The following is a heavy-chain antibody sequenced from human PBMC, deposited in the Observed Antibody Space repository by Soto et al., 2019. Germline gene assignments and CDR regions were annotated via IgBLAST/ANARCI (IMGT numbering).Heavy chain of an antibody. Sequence: QVQLVHSGAEVKKPGASVKVSCKTSGYTFTSLDINWVRQATGQGLEWMGWMNPKSGNTGYAQKFQGRGTITRDTSKSTAYMELTRLSSEDTAGYYCVRRRDNNNYYFVYWSQGTLVTLSS. J-gene: IGHJ4*02. D-gene: IGHD1-20*01. CDR1: GYTFTSLD. CDR3: VRRRDNNNYYFVY. V-gene: IGHV1-8*01. CDR2: MNPKSGNT.